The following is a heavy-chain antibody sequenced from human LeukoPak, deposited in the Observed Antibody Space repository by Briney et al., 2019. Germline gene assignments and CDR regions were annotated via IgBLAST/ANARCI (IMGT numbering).Heavy chain of an antibody. CDR1: GGSITTTNW. J-gene: IGHJ4*02. CDR2: VHLSGAT. V-gene: IGHV4-4*02. D-gene: IGHD1-26*01. CDR3: TRESGAFSPFGF. Sequence: SETLTLTCAVSGGSITTTNWWSWVRQPPGKGLEWIGEVHLSGATNYNPSLESRVSMSIDKSKNHLSLEVTSVTAADTAIYYCTRESGAFSPFGFWGQGTLLTVSS.